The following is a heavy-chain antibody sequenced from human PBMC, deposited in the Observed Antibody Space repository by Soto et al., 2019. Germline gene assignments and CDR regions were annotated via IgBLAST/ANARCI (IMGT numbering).Heavy chain of an antibody. J-gene: IGHJ4*02. Sequence: QVQLVESGGGVVQPGRSLRLSCAASGFTFSRVGMHWVRQAPGKGLEWVAVIWYDGSDKYYGDSVKGRFAISRDNSKNTLYVQMNSLRVEDTAVYYGARDKGKVHFDYWGQGTLVTVSS. CDR2: IWYDGSDK. CDR1: GFTFSRVG. D-gene: IGHD3-10*01. CDR3: ARDKGKVHFDY. V-gene: IGHV3-33*01.